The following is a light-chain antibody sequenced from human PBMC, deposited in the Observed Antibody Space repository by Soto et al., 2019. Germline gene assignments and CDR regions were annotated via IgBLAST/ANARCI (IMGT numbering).Light chain of an antibody. CDR2: DVS. V-gene: IGKV3-15*01. J-gene: IGKJ5*01. CDR3: QQYNNWPFS. CDR1: QSITTN. Sequence: EIVMTQSPATLSVSPVERATLSCMAGQSITTNFAWYQQKSGQSPRLLIYDVSIRATGVPARFSGTGSETDFTLTISGLQSEDSAVYFCQQYNNWPFSFGQGTRLEIK.